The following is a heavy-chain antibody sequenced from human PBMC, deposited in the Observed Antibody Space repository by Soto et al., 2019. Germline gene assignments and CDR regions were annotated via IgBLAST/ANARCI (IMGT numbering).Heavy chain of an antibody. Sequence: ASVKVSCKASGYTFTSYGISWVRQAPGQGLEWMGWISAYNGNTNYAQKLQGRVTMTTDTSTSTAYMELRSLRSDDTAVYYCARASSIAVAGSLYYYYGMDVWGQGTTVTVS. CDR1: GYTFTSYG. J-gene: IGHJ6*02. V-gene: IGHV1-18*01. CDR2: ISAYNGNT. CDR3: ARASSIAVAGSLYYYYGMDV. D-gene: IGHD6-19*01.